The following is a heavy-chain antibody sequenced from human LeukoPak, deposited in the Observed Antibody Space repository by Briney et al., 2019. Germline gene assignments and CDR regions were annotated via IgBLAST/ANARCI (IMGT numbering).Heavy chain of an antibody. D-gene: IGHD3-3*01. CDR2: INPNSGGT. V-gene: IGHV1-2*02. CDR3: ANLPGYDFWSDIPNMGDY. J-gene: IGHJ4*02. CDR1: GYTFTGYY. Sequence: ASVKVSCKASGYTFTGYYMHWVRQAPGQGLEWMGWINPNSGGTNYAQKFQGRVTMTRDTSISTTYMELSRLRSDDTAVYYCANLPGYDFWSDIPNMGDYWGQGTLVTVSS.